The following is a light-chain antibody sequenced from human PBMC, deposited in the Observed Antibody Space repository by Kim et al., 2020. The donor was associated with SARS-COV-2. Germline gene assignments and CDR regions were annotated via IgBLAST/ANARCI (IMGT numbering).Light chain of an antibody. J-gene: IGKJ4*01. CDR2: GVS. Sequence: SPGEGATLSCRASQSVSSNYLAWYQQKPGQAPRLLIYGVSSRATGIPDRFSGSGSGTDFTLTISRLEPEDFAVYSCQHYGTSRVTFGGGTKVDIK. CDR1: QSVSSNY. V-gene: IGKV3-20*01. CDR3: QHYGTSRVT.